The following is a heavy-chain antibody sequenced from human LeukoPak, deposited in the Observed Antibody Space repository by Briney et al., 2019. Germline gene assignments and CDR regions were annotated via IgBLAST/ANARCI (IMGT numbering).Heavy chain of an antibody. J-gene: IGHJ4*02. CDR1: GFTFSSYE. V-gene: IGHV3-48*03. CDR3: AKDGSGSYYGYFDY. Sequence: GGSLRLSCAASGFTFSSYEMNWVRQAPGKGLEWVSYISSSGSTIYYADSVKGRFTISRDNAKNSLYLQMNSLRAEDTAVYYCAKDGSGSYYGYFDYWGQGTLVTVSS. CDR2: ISSSGSTI. D-gene: IGHD1-26*01.